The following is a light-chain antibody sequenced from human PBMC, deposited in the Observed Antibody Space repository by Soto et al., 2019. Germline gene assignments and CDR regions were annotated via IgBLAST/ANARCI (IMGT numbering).Light chain of an antibody. CDR2: GAS. Sequence: EILLTQSPGTLSLSPGEGATLSCMASQSVLSRYIAWYQQRPGQAPRLLIYGASNRATGSPDRFSGSGSGTEFTLTITSLQSEDFALYYCQQYHNLWTFGRGTKVDIK. CDR3: QQYHNLWT. J-gene: IGKJ1*01. CDR1: QSVLSRY. V-gene: IGKV3-20*01.